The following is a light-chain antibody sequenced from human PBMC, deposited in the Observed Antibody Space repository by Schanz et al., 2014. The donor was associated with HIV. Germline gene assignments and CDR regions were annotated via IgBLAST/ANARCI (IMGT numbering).Light chain of an antibody. CDR3: SSYAGTTTFVV. CDR2: EVT. CDR1: SSDVGAYND. J-gene: IGLJ2*01. V-gene: IGLV2-8*01. Sequence: QSVLTQPPSASGSPGQSVTISCTGTSSDVGAYNDVSWYQQHPGKAPKLVIFEVTKRPLGVPDRFSGSKSGNTASLTVSGLQADDEADYYCSSYAGTTTFVVFGGGTQLTVL.